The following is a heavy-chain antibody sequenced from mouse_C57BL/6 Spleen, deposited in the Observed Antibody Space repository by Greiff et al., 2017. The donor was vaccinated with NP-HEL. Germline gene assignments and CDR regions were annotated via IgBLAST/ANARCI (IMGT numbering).Heavy chain of an antibody. Sequence: VQLQQSGAELAKPGASVKLSCKASGYTFTSYWMHWVKQRPGQGLEWIGYINPSSGYTKSNQKFKDKATLTADKSSSTAYMQLSSLTYEDSAVYYCGSLGSSLYYAMDYWGQGTSVTVAS. CDR2: INPSSGYT. J-gene: IGHJ4*01. D-gene: IGHD1-1*01. CDR1: GYTFTSYW. CDR3: GSLGSSLYYAMDY. V-gene: IGHV1-7*01.